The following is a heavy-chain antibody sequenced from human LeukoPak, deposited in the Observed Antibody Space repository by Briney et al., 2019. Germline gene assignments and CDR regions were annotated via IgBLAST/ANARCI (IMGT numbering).Heavy chain of an antibody. CDR1: GDSVSSSSVG. D-gene: IGHD6-6*01. CDR2: TYYRSKWCR. J-gene: IGHJ6*02. Sequence: SQTLSLTCAISGDSVSSSSVGWNWIRQSPSRGLEWLGRTYYRSKWCRDYAVSVKGRITINPDTSKNQFSLQLNSVTPEDTAVYYCARAVGAARPYYYYGMDVWGQGTTVTVSS. CDR3: ARAVGAARPYYYYGMDV. V-gene: IGHV6-1*01.